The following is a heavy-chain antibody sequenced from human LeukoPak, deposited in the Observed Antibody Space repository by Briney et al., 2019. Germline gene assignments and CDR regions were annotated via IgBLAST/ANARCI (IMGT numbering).Heavy chain of an antibody. J-gene: IGHJ4*02. Sequence: ASVTVSCKASGYTFTGYYMHWVRQAPGQGLEWMGWINPNSGGTNYAQKFQGRVTMTRDTSISTAYMELSRLRSDDTAVYYCARASPYYYDSSRYFPFDYWGQGTLVTVSS. V-gene: IGHV1-2*02. CDR2: INPNSGGT. CDR1: GYTFTGYY. CDR3: ARASPYYYDSSRYFPFDY. D-gene: IGHD3-22*01.